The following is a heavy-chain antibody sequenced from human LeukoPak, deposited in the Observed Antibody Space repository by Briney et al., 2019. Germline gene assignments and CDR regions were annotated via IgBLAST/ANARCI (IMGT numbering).Heavy chain of an antibody. V-gene: IGHV1-2*02. CDR3: ARYGGGYGDLYYYYYMDV. CDR1: GYTFTGYY. CDR2: INPNSGGT. J-gene: IGHJ6*03. D-gene: IGHD4-17*01. Sequence: APVKVSCKASGYTFTGYYMHWVRQAPGQGLEWMGWINPNSGGTNYAQKFQGRVTMTRDTSISTAYMELRSLRSDDTAVYYCARYGGGYGDLYYYYYMDVWGKGTTVTVSS.